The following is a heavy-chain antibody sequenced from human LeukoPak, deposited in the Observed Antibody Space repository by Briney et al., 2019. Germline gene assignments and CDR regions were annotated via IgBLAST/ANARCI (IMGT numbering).Heavy chain of an antibody. V-gene: IGHV3-23*01. Sequence: PGVSLRLSCAASGFTFSSYAMSWVRQAPGKGLEWVSAISGSGGSTYYADSVKGRFTISRDNSKNTLYLQMNSLRAEDTAVYYCAKGDDYGDYVGGLFDYWGQGTLVTVSS. CDR1: GFTFSSYA. D-gene: IGHD4-17*01. CDR2: ISGSGGST. J-gene: IGHJ4*02. CDR3: AKGDDYGDYVGGLFDY.